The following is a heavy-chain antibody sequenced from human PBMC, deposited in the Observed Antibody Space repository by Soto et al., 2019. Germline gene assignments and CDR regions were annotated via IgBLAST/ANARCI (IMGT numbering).Heavy chain of an antibody. D-gene: IGHD3-22*01. CDR1: GFIISSYG. J-gene: IGHJ4*02. Sequence: PGGSLRLSCAASGFIISSYGMHWVRQAPGKGLEWLAVISYDGSKKFYGDSVKGRFTISRDDSKNTLFLQLNSLRAEDTAVYYCARDYDSSGYPRYYFDYWGQGTLVTVSS. V-gene: IGHV3-30*03. CDR3: ARDYDSSGYPRYYFDY. CDR2: ISYDGSKK.